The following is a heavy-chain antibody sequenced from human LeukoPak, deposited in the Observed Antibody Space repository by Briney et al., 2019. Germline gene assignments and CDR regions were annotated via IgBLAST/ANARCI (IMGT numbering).Heavy chain of an antibody. CDR3: ARDQPLGYCSSTSCSPLGAFDI. J-gene: IGHJ3*02. CDR2: ISSSSSTI. Sequence: GGSLRLSCAASGFTFSSYSMNWVRQAPGKGLEWVSYISSSSSTIYYADSVKGRFTISRDNAKNSLYLQMNSLRAEDTAVYYCARDQPLGYCSSTSCSPLGAFDIWGQGTMVTVSS. D-gene: IGHD2-2*01. V-gene: IGHV3-48*01. CDR1: GFTFSSYS.